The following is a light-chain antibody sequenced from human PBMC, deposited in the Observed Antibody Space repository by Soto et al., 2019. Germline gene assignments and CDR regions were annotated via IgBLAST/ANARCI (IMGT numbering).Light chain of an antibody. Sequence: QSALTQPASVSGSPGQSITISCTGTSSDVRGYNSVSWYQQHPGKAPKLMIYDVSNRPSGVSNRFSDSKSGNTASLTISGLQAEDEADYYCSSYTSSSTRVFGTGTKLTVL. V-gene: IGLV2-14*01. CDR1: SSDVRGYNS. J-gene: IGLJ1*01. CDR2: DVS. CDR3: SSYTSSSTRV.